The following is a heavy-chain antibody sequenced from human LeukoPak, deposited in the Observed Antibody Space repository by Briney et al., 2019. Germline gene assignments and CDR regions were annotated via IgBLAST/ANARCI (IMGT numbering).Heavy chain of an antibody. J-gene: IGHJ4*02. CDR3: AKDYEYNSNTWYFH. Sequence: GGSLRLSCAASGFTFNKFAMSWVRQAPGKGLEWVSGIIENGGETYYADSVRGRFTIPRDNSKNTLYLQMNSLRAEDTAVYYCAKDYEYNSNTWYFHWGRGTLVSVSS. D-gene: IGHD6-13*01. CDR2: IIENGGET. V-gene: IGHV3-23*01. CDR1: GFTFNKFA.